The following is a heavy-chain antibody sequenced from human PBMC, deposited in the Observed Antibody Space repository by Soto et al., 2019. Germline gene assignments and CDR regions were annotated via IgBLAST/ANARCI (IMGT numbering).Heavy chain of an antibody. J-gene: IGHJ5*02. CDR3: ARANRFLEWPRFDP. Sequence: SETLSITCTVSGGSISSGDYYWSWIRQPPGKGLEWIGYIYYSGSTYYNPSLKSRVTISVDTSKNQFSLKLSSVTAADTAVYYCARANRFLEWPRFDPWGQGTLVTVSS. D-gene: IGHD3-3*01. CDR1: GGSISSGDYY. V-gene: IGHV4-30-4*01. CDR2: IYYSGST.